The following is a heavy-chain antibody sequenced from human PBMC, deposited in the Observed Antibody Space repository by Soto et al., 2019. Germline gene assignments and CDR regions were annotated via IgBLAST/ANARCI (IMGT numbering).Heavy chain of an antibody. D-gene: IGHD3-22*01. J-gene: IGHJ3*02. CDR3: ARGGYYDSSGYYRDAFDI. CDR1: GGSFSGYY. Sequence: ASETLSLTCAVYGGSFSGYYWSWIRQPPGKGLEWIGEINHSGSTNYNPSLKSRVTISVDTSKNQFSLKLSSVTAADTAVYYCARGGYYDSSGYYRDAFDIWGQGTMVTVSS. V-gene: IGHV4-34*01. CDR2: INHSGST.